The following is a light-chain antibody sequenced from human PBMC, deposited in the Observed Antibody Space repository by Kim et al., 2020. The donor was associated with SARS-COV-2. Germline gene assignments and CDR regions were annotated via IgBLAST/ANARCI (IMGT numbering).Light chain of an antibody. J-gene: IGLJ1*01. V-gene: IGLV2-14*03. Sequence: LSQPASVSGSPGQSITISCTGTSSDVGGYNYVSWYQQHPGKAPKLMIYDVSNRPSGVSNRFSGSKSGNTASLTISGLQAEDEADYYCSSYTSSSLWVFGTGTKVTVL. CDR2: DVS. CDR3: SSYTSSSLWV. CDR1: SSDVGGYNY.